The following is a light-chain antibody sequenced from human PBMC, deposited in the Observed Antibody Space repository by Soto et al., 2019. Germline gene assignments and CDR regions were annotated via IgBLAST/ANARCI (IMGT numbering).Light chain of an antibody. Sequence: QSVLTQPPSVSGAPGQRVTISCTGSSSKIGAGYDVHWYQQLPGKAPKLLIYGNSNRPSGVPDRFSGSKSGTSASLAITGLQAEDEADYYSQSYASSLSGWVFGGGTKVTVL. J-gene: IGLJ3*02. CDR1: SSKIGAGYD. CDR3: QSYASSLSGWV. V-gene: IGLV1-40*01. CDR2: GNS.